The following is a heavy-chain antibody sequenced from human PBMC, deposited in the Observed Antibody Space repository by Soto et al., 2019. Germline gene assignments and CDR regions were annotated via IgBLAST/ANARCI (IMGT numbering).Heavy chain of an antibody. Sequence: QVQLVESGGGLVKPGGSLRLSCAASGFTFSDYYMSWIRQAPGKGLEWVSYISSSSSYTNYADSVKGRFTISRDNAKNALYLQMNSLRAEDTAVYYCARVDVVVHAATVYYYYGMDVWGQGTTVTVSS. CDR1: GFTFSDYY. CDR3: ARVDVVVHAATVYYYYGMDV. D-gene: IGHD2-2*01. J-gene: IGHJ6*02. V-gene: IGHV3-11*05. CDR2: ISSSSSYT.